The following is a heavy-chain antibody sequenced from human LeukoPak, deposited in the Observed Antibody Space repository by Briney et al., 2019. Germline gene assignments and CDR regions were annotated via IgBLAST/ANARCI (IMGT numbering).Heavy chain of an antibody. CDR2: IYYSGST. Sequence: SETLSLTCTVSGGSISSYYWSWIRQPPGKGLEWIGYIYYSGSTNYNPSLKSRVTISEDTSKNQFSLKLSSVTAADTAVYYCARHQLLYQADAFDIWGQGTMVTVSS. CDR1: GGSISSYY. CDR3: ARHQLLYQADAFDI. J-gene: IGHJ3*02. D-gene: IGHD2-2*02. V-gene: IGHV4-59*01.